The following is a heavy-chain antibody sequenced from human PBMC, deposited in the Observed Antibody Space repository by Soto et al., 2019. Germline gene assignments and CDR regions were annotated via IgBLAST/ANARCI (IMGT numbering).Heavy chain of an antibody. Sequence: ASVKVSCKASGYTFTSYDINWVRQATGQGLEWMGWMNPNSGNTGYAQKFQGRVTMTRNTSISTAYMELSSVRSEDTAVYYCARGGCSSTSCFITNYYYYGMDVWGQGTTVTSP. CDR3: ARGGCSSTSCFITNYYYYGMDV. D-gene: IGHD2-2*01. CDR1: GYTFTSYD. CDR2: MNPNSGNT. V-gene: IGHV1-8*01. J-gene: IGHJ6*02.